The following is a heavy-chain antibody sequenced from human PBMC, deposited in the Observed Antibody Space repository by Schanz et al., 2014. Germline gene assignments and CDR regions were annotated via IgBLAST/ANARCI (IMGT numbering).Heavy chain of an antibody. CDR2: ISDSGDST. V-gene: IGHV3-11*01. CDR3: ARDLISSGWYR. CDR1: GFTFSDYY. J-gene: IGHJ4*02. Sequence: QVQLLESGGGVVQPGRSLRLSCAASGFTFSDYYMTWIRQAPGKGLEWVSDISDSGDSTHYADSVKGRFTISRDNAKNSLYLQMNSLRVEDTAVYYCARDLISSGWYRWGQGTLVTVSS. D-gene: IGHD6-19*01.